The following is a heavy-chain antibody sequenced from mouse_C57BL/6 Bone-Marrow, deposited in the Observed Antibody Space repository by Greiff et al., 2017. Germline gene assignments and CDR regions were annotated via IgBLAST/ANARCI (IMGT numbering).Heavy chain of an antibody. CDR2: IDPENGDT. J-gene: IGHJ3*01. D-gene: IGHD1-1*01. V-gene: IGHV14-4*01. CDR3: TPYYYGSLVAY. Sequence: EVQGVESGAELVRPGASVKLSCTASGFNIKDDYMHGVKQRPEQGLEWFGWIDPENGDTEYASKFQGKATITADTSSNTAYLQLSSLTSEDTAVYYCTPYYYGSLVAYWGQGTLVTVSA. CDR1: GFNIKDDY.